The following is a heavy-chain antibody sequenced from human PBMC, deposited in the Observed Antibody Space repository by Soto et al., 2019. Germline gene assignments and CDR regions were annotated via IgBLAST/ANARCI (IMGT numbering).Heavy chain of an antibody. J-gene: IGHJ6*02. Sequence: GASVKVSCKASGYTFTSYYMHWVRQAPGQGLEWMGIINPSGGSTSYAQKFQGRVTMTRDTSTSTVYMELSSLRSEDTAVYYCARDTTRRSSGVWSGYFPYYYYYGMDVWGQGTTVTVSS. CDR2: INPSGGST. CDR1: GYTFTSYY. V-gene: IGHV1-46*01. D-gene: IGHD3-3*01. CDR3: ARDTTRRSSGVWSGYFPYYYYYGMDV.